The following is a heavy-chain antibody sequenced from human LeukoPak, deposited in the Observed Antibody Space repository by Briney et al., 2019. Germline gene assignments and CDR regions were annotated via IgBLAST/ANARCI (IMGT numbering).Heavy chain of an antibody. CDR2: INPSGGRT. D-gene: IGHD5-18*01. Sequence: ASVTVSCKASGYTFTGYYMHWVRQAPGQGLEWMGWINPSGGRTNYAQKFQGRVTMTRDTSISTAYMELSSLRSEDTAVYYCVVWDTAMGRDVDYWGQGTLVTVSS. CDR1: GYTFTGYY. V-gene: IGHV1-2*02. CDR3: VVWDTAMGRDVDY. J-gene: IGHJ4*02.